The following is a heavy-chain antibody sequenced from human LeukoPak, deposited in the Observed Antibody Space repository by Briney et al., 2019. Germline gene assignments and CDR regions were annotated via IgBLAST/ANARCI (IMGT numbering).Heavy chain of an antibody. D-gene: IGHD6-13*01. V-gene: IGHV3-23*01. Sequence: TGGSLRLPCAASGFTFSSSIMSWVRQAPGKGLEWISTFSGASGNTYYAASVSGRFTISRDNSKNTLFLQMSSLRAEDTAVYYCARRAAGGLYYFDYWGQGILVTVSS. CDR1: GFTFSSSI. CDR2: FSGASGNT. CDR3: ARRAAGGLYYFDY. J-gene: IGHJ4*02.